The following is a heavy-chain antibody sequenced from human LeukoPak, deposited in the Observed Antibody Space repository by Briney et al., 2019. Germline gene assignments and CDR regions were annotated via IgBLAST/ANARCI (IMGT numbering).Heavy chain of an antibody. CDR3: ARESRAYYYGSGSHIPADAFDI. CDR2: IYYSGST. CDR1: GGSISSSSYY. V-gene: IGHV4-39*07. J-gene: IGHJ3*02. Sequence: PSETLSLTCTVSGGSISSSSYYWGWIRQPPGKGLEWIGSIYYSGSTYYNPSLKSRVTISVDTSKNQFSLKLSSVTAADTAVYYCARESRAYYYGSGSHIPADAFDIWGQGTMVTVSS. D-gene: IGHD3-10*01.